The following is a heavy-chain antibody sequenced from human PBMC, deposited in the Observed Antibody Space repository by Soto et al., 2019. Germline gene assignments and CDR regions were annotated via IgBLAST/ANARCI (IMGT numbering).Heavy chain of an antibody. V-gene: IGHV1-18*01. D-gene: IGHD7-27*01. CDR3: ARDPGVALRVAVNTNYYYYVDV. CDR2: ISAYNGKT. J-gene: IGHJ6*03. Sequence: QDQLVQSGVEVKKPGASVKVSCKASGYSFTNYGITWVRQAPGQGFEWMGWISAYNGKTNYAQKFQGRGTMTTDASTMTAVLGLRSLRSDDTAVYYCARDPGVALRVAVNTNYYYYVDVWGKGTTVTVAS. CDR1: GYSFTNYG.